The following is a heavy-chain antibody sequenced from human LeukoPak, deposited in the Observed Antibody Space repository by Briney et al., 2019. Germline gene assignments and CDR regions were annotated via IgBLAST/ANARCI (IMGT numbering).Heavy chain of an antibody. CDR1: GFTFSSYS. CDR3: ARDHQWTGFDY. CDR2: ISSSSSTI. V-gene: IGHV3-48*01. J-gene: IGHJ4*02. D-gene: IGHD6-19*01. Sequence: PGGSLRLSCAASGFTFSSYSMNWVRQAPGKGLEWVSYISSSSSTIYYADSVKGRFTISRDNAKNSLYLQMNSLRAEDAAVYYCARDHQWTGFDYWGQGTLVTVSS.